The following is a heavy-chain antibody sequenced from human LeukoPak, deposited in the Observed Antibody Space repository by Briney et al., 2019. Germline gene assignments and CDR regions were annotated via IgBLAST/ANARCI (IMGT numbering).Heavy chain of an antibody. CDR1: GGSISSSSYY. CDR2: IYYSGST. V-gene: IGHV4-39*07. D-gene: IGHD3-22*01. J-gene: IGHJ4*02. CDR3: ARDLYLAYYYDSSGYYAPFGY. Sequence: SETLSLTCTVSGGSISSSSYYWGWIRQPPGKGLEWIGSIYYSGSTYYNPSLKSRVTISVDTSKNQFSLKLSSVTAADTAVYYCARDLYLAYYYDSSGYYAPFGYWGQGTLVTVSS.